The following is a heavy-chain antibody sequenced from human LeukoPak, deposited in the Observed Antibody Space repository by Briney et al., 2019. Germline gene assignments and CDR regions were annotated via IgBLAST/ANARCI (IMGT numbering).Heavy chain of an antibody. CDR3: ARGPSGLVDY. D-gene: IGHD3-10*01. CDR2: ISSSSSYI. CDR1: GFTFSSYS. J-gene: IGHJ4*02. Sequence: TGGSLRLSGAASGFTFSSYSMNWVRQAPGKGLEWVSSISSSSSYIYYADSVKGRFTISRDNAKNSLYLQMNSLRAEDTAVYYCARGPSGLVDYWGQGTLVTVSS. V-gene: IGHV3-21*01.